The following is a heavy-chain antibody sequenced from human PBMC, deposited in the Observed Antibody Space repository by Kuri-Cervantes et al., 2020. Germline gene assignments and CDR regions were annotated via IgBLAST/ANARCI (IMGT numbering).Heavy chain of an antibody. D-gene: IGHD1-20*01. CDR2: INHSGST. CDR1: GGSFSGYY. V-gene: IGHV4-34*09. Sequence: SETLSLTCAVYGGSFSGYYWSWIRQPPGKGPEWIGEINHSGSTYYNPSLKSLVTISVDTSKNQFSLKLSSVTAADTAVYYCARVPITGTTGGAFDIWGQGTMVTVSS. CDR3: ARVPITGTTGGAFDI. J-gene: IGHJ3*02.